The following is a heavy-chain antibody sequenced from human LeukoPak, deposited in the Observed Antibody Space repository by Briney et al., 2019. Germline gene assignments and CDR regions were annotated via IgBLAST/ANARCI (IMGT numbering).Heavy chain of an antibody. CDR2: ISGSGGST. V-gene: IGHV3-23*01. CDR3: AKAMIVVVVAARYDAFDI. Sequence: GGTLGLSCAASGFTFSSYGMSWVRQAPGKGLEWVSAISGSGGSTYYADSVKGRFTISRDNSKNTLYLQMNSLRAEDTAVYYCAKAMIVVVVAARYDAFDIWGQGTMVTVSS. CDR1: GFTFSSYG. J-gene: IGHJ3*02. D-gene: IGHD2-15*01.